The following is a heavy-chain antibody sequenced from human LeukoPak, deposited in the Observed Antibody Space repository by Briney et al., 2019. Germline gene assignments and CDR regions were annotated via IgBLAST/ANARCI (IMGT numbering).Heavy chain of an antibody. Sequence: SETLSLTYAVYGGSFSDYYWRWIRDARGKGLECIGEIIRRGGSNYIPSLKSRATTSIDTSNNQFSLKLRSATAADAAVYFCARGIRPGYYFDYWGQGTLVTVSS. CDR3: ARGIRPGYYFDY. J-gene: IGHJ4*02. D-gene: IGHD3-16*01. V-gene: IGHV4-34*01. CDR2: IIRRGGS. CDR1: GGSFSDYY.